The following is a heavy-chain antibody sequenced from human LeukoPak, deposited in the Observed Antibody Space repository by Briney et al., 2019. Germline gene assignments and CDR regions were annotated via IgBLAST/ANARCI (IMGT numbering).Heavy chain of an antibody. CDR3: ARGAAAGHIDY. CDR2: IYSGGST. D-gene: IGHD6-13*01. J-gene: IGHJ4*02. V-gene: IGHV3-53*01. Sequence: PGGSLRLSCAASGFTVSSNDMSWVRQAPGKGQEWVSVIYSGGSTYYADSVKGRFTISRDNKNTLYLQMSSLRVEDTAVYYCARGAAAGHIDYWGQGTLVTVSS. CDR1: GFTVSSND.